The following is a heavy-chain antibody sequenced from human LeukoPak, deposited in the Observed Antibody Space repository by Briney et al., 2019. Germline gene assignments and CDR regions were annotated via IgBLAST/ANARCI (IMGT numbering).Heavy chain of an antibody. D-gene: IGHD2-15*01. Sequence: PGGSLRLSCAASGFTLSSYSNNWVRQAPGKGLEWVSYISSSSSTIYYADSVKGRFTISRDNAKNSLYMQMNSLRDEDTAVYYCARLFVGYCSDGSCPWDYWGQGTLVTVSS. V-gene: IGHV3-48*02. J-gene: IGHJ4*02. CDR1: GFTLSSYS. CDR2: ISSSSSTI. CDR3: ARLFVGYCSDGSCPWDY.